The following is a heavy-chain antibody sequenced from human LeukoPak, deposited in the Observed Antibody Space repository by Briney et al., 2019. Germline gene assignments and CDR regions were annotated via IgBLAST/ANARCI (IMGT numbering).Heavy chain of an antibody. J-gene: IGHJ6*03. D-gene: IGHD3-10*01. CDR3: ARNSGYGSGSYRYYYYYYYMDV. CDR1: GGAISSYY. V-gene: IGHV4-59*01. CDR2: IYYSGST. Sequence: PSETLSLTCTVSGGAISSYYWSWIRQPPGKGLEWFGYIYYSGSTNYNPSLKSRVTISVDTSKNQFSLKLSSVTAADTAVYYCARNSGYGSGSYRYYYYYYYMDVWGKGTTVTVSS.